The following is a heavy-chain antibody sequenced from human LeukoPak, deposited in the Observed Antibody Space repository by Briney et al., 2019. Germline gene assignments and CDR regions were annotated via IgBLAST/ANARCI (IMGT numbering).Heavy chain of an antibody. Sequence: PSETLSLTCTVSGGSISSYYWSRIRQPPGKGLEWIGYIYYSGSTNYNPSLKSRVTISVDTSKNQFSLKLSSVTAADTAVYYCASIGGTAMPPGYYGMDVWGQGTTVTVSS. V-gene: IGHV4-59*01. CDR2: IYYSGST. CDR1: GGSISSYY. CDR3: ASIGGTAMPPGYYGMDV. D-gene: IGHD5-18*01. J-gene: IGHJ6*02.